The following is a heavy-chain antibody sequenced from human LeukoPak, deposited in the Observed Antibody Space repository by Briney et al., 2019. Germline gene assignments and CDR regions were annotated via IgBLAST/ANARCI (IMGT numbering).Heavy chain of an antibody. V-gene: IGHV4-34*01. D-gene: IGHD1-26*01. J-gene: IGHJ5*02. CDR3: ARAYSGSYWFDP. CDR2: INHSGST. Sequence: SETLSLTCTVSGGSISSYYWSWIRQPPGKGLEWIGEINHSGSTNYNPSLKSRVTISVDTSKNQFSLKLSSVTAADTAVYYCARAYSGSYWFDPWGQGTLVTVSS. CDR1: GGSISSYY.